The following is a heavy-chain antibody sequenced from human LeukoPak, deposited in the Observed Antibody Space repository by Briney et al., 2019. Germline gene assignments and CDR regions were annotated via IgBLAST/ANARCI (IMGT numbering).Heavy chain of an antibody. CDR2: ISFSSSTI. CDR1: GLTFSTNS. J-gene: IGHJ4*02. CDR3: AREPYGGYDGY. Sequence: GGSLRLSCAAAGLTFSTNSMNWVRQAPGKGLEWVSYISFSSSTIYYADSVKGRFTISRDNGKNLLYLQMNSLRAEDTAVYYCAREPYGGYDGYWGQGTLVTVSS. D-gene: IGHD5-12*01. V-gene: IGHV3-48*01.